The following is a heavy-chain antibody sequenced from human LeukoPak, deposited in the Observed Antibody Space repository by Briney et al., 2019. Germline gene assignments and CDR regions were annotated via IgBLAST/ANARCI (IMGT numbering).Heavy chain of an antibody. CDR2: IYYSGST. D-gene: IGHD3-22*01. CDR1: GGSISSYY. Sequence: SETLSLTCTVSGGSISSYYWSWIRQPPGKGLEWIGYIYYSGSTNYNPSLKSRVTISVDTSKNQFSLKLSSVTAADTAVYYCASLPYYYDSSGYVKGWFDPWGQGTLVTVSS. CDR3: ASLPYYYDSSGYVKGWFDP. V-gene: IGHV4-59*01. J-gene: IGHJ5*02.